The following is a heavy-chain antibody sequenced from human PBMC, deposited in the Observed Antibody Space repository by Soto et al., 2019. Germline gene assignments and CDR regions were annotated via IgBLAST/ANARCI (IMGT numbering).Heavy chain of an antibody. D-gene: IGHD1-26*01. Sequence: QVQLVESGGGVVQPGRSLRLSCAASEFTFSSYGMHWVRQAPGKGLEWVAVISYDGSNKYHADSVKGRFTISRDNSKNTLYLQMNSLRAEDTAVYYCAKTVGASDYFDYWGQGTLVTVSS. J-gene: IGHJ4*02. CDR3: AKTVGASDYFDY. CDR2: ISYDGSNK. V-gene: IGHV3-30*18. CDR1: EFTFSSYG.